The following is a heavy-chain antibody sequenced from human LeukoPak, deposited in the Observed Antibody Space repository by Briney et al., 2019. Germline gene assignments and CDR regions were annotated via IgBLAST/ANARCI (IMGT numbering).Heavy chain of an antibody. CDR2: IYYSGSA. CDR3: ARGHYDSSGYYWGARAYNWFDP. CDR1: GGSISSYY. J-gene: IGHJ5*02. D-gene: IGHD3-22*01. Sequence: SETLSLTCTVSGGSISSYYWSWIRQPPGKGLEWIGYIYYSGSANYNPSLKSRGTISVDTSKNKFSLKLSSVTAADTAVYYCARGHYDSSGYYWGARAYNWFDPWGQGTLVTVSS. V-gene: IGHV4-59*01.